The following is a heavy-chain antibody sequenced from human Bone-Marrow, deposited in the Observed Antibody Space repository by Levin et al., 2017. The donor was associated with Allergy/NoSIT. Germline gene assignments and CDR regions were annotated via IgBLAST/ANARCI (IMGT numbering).Heavy chain of an antibody. Sequence: GGSLRLSCAASGFTFNSYDMHWVRQAPGKGLEWVAVISYDGSNKYYADSVKGRFTISRDNSKNTLYLQMNSLRAEDTAVYYCAKEGLYSSSWRRGNWFDPWGQGTLVTVSS. D-gene: IGHD6-13*01. CDR2: ISYDGSNK. CDR3: AKEGLYSSSWRRGNWFDP. CDR1: GFTFNSYD. V-gene: IGHV3-30*18. J-gene: IGHJ5*02.